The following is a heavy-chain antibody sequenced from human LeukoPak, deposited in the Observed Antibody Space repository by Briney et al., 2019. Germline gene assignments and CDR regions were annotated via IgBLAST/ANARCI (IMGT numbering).Heavy chain of an antibody. J-gene: IGHJ4*02. CDR1: GFTFSSYA. CDR2: ISYDGSNK. CDR3: ASQYYDILTGYYSPFDY. V-gene: IGHV3-30-3*01. Sequence: HPGRSLRLSCAASGFTFSSYAMHWVRQAPGKGLEWVAVISYDGSNKYYADSVKGRFTISRDNSKNTLYLQMSSLRAKDTAVYYCASQYYDILTGYYSPFDYWGQGTLVTVSS. D-gene: IGHD3-9*01.